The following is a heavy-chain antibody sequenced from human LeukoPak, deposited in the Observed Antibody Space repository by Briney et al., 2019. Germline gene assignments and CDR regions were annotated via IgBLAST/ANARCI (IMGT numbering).Heavy chain of an antibody. D-gene: IGHD3-16*02. CDR2: IRSKANSYAT. CDR3: TRLAVTFGGVIDDY. Sequence: GGSLRLSCAASGFTFSGSAMHWVRQASGKGLEWVGRIRSKANSYATAYAASVKGRFTISRDDSKNTAYLQMNSLKTDYTAVYYCTRLAVTFGGVIDDYWGQGTLVTVSS. J-gene: IGHJ4*02. CDR1: GFTFSGSA. V-gene: IGHV3-73*01.